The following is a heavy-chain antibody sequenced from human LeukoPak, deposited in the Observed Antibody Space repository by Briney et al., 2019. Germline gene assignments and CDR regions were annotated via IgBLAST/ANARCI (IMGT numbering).Heavy chain of an antibody. CDR2: IYYSGST. J-gene: IGHJ4*02. CDR3: AISGYSYGFYYFDY. D-gene: IGHD5-18*01. Sequence: SETLSLTCTVSGGSISSGDYYWSWIRQPPGKGLEWIGYIYYSGSTYYNPSLKSRVTISVDTSKNQFSLKLSSVTAADTAVYYCAISGYSYGFYYFDYWGQGTLVTVSS. V-gene: IGHV4-30-4*08. CDR1: GGSISSGDYY.